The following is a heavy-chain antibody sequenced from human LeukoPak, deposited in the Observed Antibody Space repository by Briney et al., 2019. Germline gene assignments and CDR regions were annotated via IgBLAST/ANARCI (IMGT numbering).Heavy chain of an antibody. CDR3: ARDLNGDYYYYYMDV. Sequence: GGSLRLSCAASGFTFSSYAMHWVRQAPGKGLEWVAVISYDGSNKYYADSVKGRFTISRDNSKNTLYLQMNSLRAEDTAVYYCARDLNGDYYYYYMDVWGKGTTVTVSS. CDR2: ISYDGSNK. V-gene: IGHV3-30*04. CDR1: GFTFSSYA. J-gene: IGHJ6*03. D-gene: IGHD4-17*01.